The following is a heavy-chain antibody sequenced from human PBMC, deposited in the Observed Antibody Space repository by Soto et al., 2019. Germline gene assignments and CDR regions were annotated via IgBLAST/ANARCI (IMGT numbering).Heavy chain of an antibody. Sequence: SLSLSCTASGFTYGDYAMSWVRQAPGKGLEGVGFLRSKGYGGATEYDASVKGRCTISRDDSNSIAYLQMYSLKTEDTAVYYCTSEVSGYSDHWGQGTLVTVSS. CDR1: GFTYGDYA. D-gene: IGHD5-12*01. V-gene: IGHV3-49*04. CDR2: LRSKGYGGAT. J-gene: IGHJ4*02. CDR3: TSEVSGYSDH.